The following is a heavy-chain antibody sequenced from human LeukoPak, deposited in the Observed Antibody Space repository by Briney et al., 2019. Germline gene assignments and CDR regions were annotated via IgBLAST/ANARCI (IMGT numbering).Heavy chain of an antibody. CDR1: GFTFSSYG. Sequence: GRSLRLSCAASGFTFSSYGMHWVRQAPGKGLEWVANIKPDGSGEFYLDSVKGRFTISRDNAKNSLYLQMNSLRVEDTAVYYCTRDNDDKDYWGQGTLVTVSS. CDR3: TRDNDDKDY. V-gene: IGHV3-7*01. J-gene: IGHJ4*02. D-gene: IGHD1-1*01. CDR2: IKPDGSGE.